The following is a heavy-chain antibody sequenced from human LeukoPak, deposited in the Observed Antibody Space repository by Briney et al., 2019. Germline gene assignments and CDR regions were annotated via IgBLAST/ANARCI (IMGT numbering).Heavy chain of an antibody. CDR1: GFTFSTYS. CDR3: ARGSSSWYYFDY. CDR2: ISSSSSYI. V-gene: IGHV3-21*01. Sequence: GGSLRLSCAASGFTFSTYSMNWVRQAPGKGLEWVSFISSSSSYIYYADSLKGRFTISRDNAKNSLYLQMNSLRAEDTAVYYCARGSSSWYYFDYWGQGTLVTVSS. J-gene: IGHJ4*02. D-gene: IGHD6-13*01.